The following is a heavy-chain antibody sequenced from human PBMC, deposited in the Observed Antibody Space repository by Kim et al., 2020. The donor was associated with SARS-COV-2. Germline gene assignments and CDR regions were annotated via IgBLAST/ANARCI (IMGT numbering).Heavy chain of an antibody. J-gene: IGHJ6*02. CDR1: GFTFSSYW. Sequence: GGSLRLSCAASGFTFSSYWMTWVRQAPGKGLEWVANINQDGSDQYYVDSVKGRFTISRDDAKNSLYLQMNSLRVEDTAVYYCARLSAAGTLSYYHYGMDVWGHGTTVTVSS. V-gene: IGHV3-7*01. CDR2: INQDGSDQ. D-gene: IGHD6-13*01. CDR3: ARLSAAGTLSYYHYGMDV.